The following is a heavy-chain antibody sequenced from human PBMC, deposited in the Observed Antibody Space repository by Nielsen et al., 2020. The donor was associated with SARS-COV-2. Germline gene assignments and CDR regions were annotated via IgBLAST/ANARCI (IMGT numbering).Heavy chain of an antibody. J-gene: IGHJ6*02. V-gene: IGHV3-53*01. CDR1: GFTVSSNY. CDR3: ARDAYGDLIYGMDV. D-gene: IGHD4-17*01. CDR2: IYSGGST. Sequence: GGSLRLSCAASGFTVSSNYMSWVRQAPGKGLEWVSVIYSGGSTYYADSVKGRFTISRDNSRNTLYLQMNTLRPEDTAVYSCARDAYGDLIYGMDVWGRGTTVTVSS.